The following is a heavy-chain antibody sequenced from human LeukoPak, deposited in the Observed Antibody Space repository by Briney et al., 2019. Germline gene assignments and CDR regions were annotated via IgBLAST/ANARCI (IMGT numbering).Heavy chain of an antibody. J-gene: IGHJ4*02. Sequence: GRSLRLSCAASGFTFSSYGMHWVRQAPGKGLEWVAVISYDGSNKYYADSVKGRFTISRGNSKNTLYLQMNSLRAEDTAVYYCAKDRSDRRALDYWGQGTLVTVSS. D-gene: IGHD6-6*01. V-gene: IGHV3-30*18. CDR1: GFTFSSYG. CDR2: ISYDGSNK. CDR3: AKDRSDRRALDY.